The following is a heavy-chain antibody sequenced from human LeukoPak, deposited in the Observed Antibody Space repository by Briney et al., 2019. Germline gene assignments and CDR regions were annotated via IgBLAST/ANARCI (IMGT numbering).Heavy chain of an antibody. J-gene: IGHJ4*02. CDR2: IFPSGGEI. Sequence: GGSLRLSCAASGFTFSTFAMIWVRQPPGKGLEWVSSIFPSGGEIHYADSVRGRFTISRDNSKSILSLQMNSLIAEDAAIYYCATYRQVLLPFESWGQGTLVTVPS. D-gene: IGHD5-18*01. CDR3: ATYRQVLLPFES. V-gene: IGHV3-23*01. CDR1: GFTFSTFA.